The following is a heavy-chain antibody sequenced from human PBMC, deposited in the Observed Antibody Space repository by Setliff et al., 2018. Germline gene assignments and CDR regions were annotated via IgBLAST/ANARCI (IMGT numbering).Heavy chain of an antibody. CDR1: GGSFSGYY. J-gene: IGHJ4*02. CDR2: IIHSGST. V-gene: IGHV4-34*12. D-gene: IGHD3-9*01. CDR3: ARGCYDILTGYYIGY. Sequence: SETLSLTCAVYGGSFSGYYWSWIRQPPGKRLEWIGEIIHSGSTNYNPSLKSRVTISMDTSKNQFSLKLSSVTAADTAVYYCARGCYDILTGYYIGYWGQGTLVTVSS.